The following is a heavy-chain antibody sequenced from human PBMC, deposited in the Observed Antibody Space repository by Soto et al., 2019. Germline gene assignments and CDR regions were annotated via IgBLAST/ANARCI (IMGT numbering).Heavy chain of an antibody. J-gene: IGHJ4*02. CDR3: ARDSVAHGPVFDY. V-gene: IGHV1-18*04. CDR2: ISTSNGDT. D-gene: IGHD2-15*01. CDR1: GYTFTTYG. Sequence: QVQLVQSGAEVRKPGASVKVSCKASGYTFTTYGISWVRQAPGQGLEWMAWISTSNGDTHYAQKVQDRVSMTTDRFTSTAYMELRSLRSDDTAIYYCARDSVAHGPVFDYWGQGTLVTVST.